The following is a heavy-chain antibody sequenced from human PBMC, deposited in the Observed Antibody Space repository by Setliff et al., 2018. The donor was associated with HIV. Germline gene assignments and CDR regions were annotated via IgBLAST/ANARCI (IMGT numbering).Heavy chain of an antibody. CDR2: VNPNSGDA. CDR3: ARTFGLSPSGKYYYYYGMDI. V-gene: IGHV1-2*02. Sequence: WASVKVSCKASGYTFTGHYLHWVRQAPGQGLVWLGWVNPNSGDAIYAQNFQGRVTMTRDTSINASYMELRGLRSDDTAVYYCARTFGLSPSGKYYYYYGMDIWGQGTTVTVSS. CDR1: GYTFTGHY. D-gene: IGHD3-10*01. J-gene: IGHJ6*02.